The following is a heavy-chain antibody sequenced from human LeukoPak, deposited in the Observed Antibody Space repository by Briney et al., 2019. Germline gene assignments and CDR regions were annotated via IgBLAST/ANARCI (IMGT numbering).Heavy chain of an antibody. J-gene: IGHJ5*02. D-gene: IGHD6-13*01. CDR2: IWYDGSNK. V-gene: IGHV3-30*19. CDR1: GFTFSSYG. Sequence: PGGSLRLSCAASGFTFSSYGMHWVRQAPGKGLEWVAVIWYDGSNKYYADSVKGRFTISRDNSKNTLYLQMNSLRAEDTAVYYCARDLIAAAFFSWFDPWGQGTLVTVSS. CDR3: ARDLIAAAFFSWFDP.